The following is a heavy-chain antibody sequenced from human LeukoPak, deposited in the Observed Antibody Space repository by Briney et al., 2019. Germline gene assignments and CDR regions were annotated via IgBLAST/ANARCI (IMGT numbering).Heavy chain of an antibody. Sequence: SETRSLTCTVSGGSISSYYWSWIRQHPGKGLEWIGYIYYSGSTFYNPSLKSRVTISVDTSKNQFSLRLSSVTAADTAVYYCARAPLYGGHADWFDPWGQGTLVTVSS. CDR1: GGSISSYY. V-gene: IGHV4-59*06. D-gene: IGHD4-17*01. CDR2: IYYSGST. CDR3: ARAPLYGGHADWFDP. J-gene: IGHJ5*02.